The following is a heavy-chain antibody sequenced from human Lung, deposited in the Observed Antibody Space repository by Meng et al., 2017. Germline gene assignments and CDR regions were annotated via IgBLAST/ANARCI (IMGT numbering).Heavy chain of an antibody. J-gene: IGHJ4*02. V-gene: IGHV4-34*01. D-gene: IGHD4-11*01. CDR2: INHSGST. CDR3: ARGPTTMAHDFDY. CDR1: VGSFRVYY. Sequence: QSGAGLLEPSETLSLTCVVSVGSFRVYYRRWIRQPPGKGLEWIGEINHSGSTNYNPSLESRATISVDTSQNNLSLKLSSVTAADSAVYYCARGPTTMAHDFDYWGQGTLVTVSS.